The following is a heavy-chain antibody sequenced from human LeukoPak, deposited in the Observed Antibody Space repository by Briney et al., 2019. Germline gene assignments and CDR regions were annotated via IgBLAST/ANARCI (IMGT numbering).Heavy chain of an antibody. CDR1: GFPFNTYA. CDR3: TRDSALLGVAFDL. V-gene: IGHV3-64D*06. Sequence: AGSLRLSCSASGFPFNTYAIHWVRQAPGKGLESVAGISSNGDNTDFADSAKGRFTISRDNSKSTLFLQMNSLRAEDTAVYFCTRDSALLGVAFDLWGQGTVVTVSS. D-gene: IGHD2-15*01. CDR2: ISSNGDNT. J-gene: IGHJ3*01.